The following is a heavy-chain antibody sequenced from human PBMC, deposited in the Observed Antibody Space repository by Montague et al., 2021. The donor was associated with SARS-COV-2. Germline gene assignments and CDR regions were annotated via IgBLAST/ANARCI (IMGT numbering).Heavy chain of an antibody. CDR3: AGASGYPIRGMDV. CDR1: EFSFRSDW. J-gene: IGHJ6*02. Sequence: SLRLSCAASEFSFRSDWINWVRQGPGKGLVWVSRIYSDGSRIDYADPVKGRFTISRDNARNTVFLQMNSLRVEDAAVYYCAGASGYPIRGMDVWGQGTTVTVSS. V-gene: IGHV3-74*01. CDR2: IYSDGSRI. D-gene: IGHD5-12*01.